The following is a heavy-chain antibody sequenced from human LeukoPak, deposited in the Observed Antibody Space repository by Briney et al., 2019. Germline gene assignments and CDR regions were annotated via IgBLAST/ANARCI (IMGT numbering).Heavy chain of an antibody. CDR2: IYHSGST. Sequence: SETLSLTCTVSGGSISSGGYYWSWIRQPPGKGLEWIGYIYHSGSTYYNPSLKSRVTISVDTSKNQFSLKLSSVTAADTAVYYCARVVSSWDDAFDIWGQGTMVTVSS. J-gene: IGHJ3*02. CDR1: GGSISSGGYY. V-gene: IGHV4-31*03. D-gene: IGHD6-13*01. CDR3: ARVVSSWDDAFDI.